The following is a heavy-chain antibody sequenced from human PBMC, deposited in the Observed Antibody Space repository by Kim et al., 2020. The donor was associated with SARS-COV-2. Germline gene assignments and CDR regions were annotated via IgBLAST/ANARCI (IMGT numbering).Heavy chain of an antibody. D-gene: IGHD6-19*01. CDR2: ISGSGTTI. V-gene: IGHV3-23*01. CDR1: GFTFSSYA. CDR3: AKDLTGAVARAFDI. Sequence: GGSLRLSCAASGFTFSSYAMSWVRQAPGKGLEWVSAISGSGTTIYYADSVKGRFTISRDNSKNTLYLQVTTLRAEDTALYYCAKDLTGAVARAFDIWGQGTMVTVSS. J-gene: IGHJ3*02.